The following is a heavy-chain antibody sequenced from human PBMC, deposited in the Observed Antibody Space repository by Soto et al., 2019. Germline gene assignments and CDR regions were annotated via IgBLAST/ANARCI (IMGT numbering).Heavy chain of an antibody. CDR2: MNPNSGNT. Sequence: QVQLVQSGAEVKKPGASVKVSCKASGYTFTSYDINWVRQATGQGLEWMGWMNPNSGNTGYAQKFQGRVTMTRNTSISKGYMELSSLRSEDTAVYYCATVPLVYCSSTSCYGGYYYYMDVWGKGSTVAV. CDR3: ATVPLVYCSSTSCYGGYYYYMDV. CDR1: GYTFTSYD. V-gene: IGHV1-8*01. J-gene: IGHJ6*03. D-gene: IGHD2-2*01.